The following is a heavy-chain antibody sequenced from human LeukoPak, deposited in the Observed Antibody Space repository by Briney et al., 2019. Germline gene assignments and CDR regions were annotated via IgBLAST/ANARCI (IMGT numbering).Heavy chain of an antibody. J-gene: IGHJ4*02. CDR3: ARGSSGWPYYFDY. D-gene: IGHD6-19*01. CDR1: GFTVSSNY. CDR2: ISSGGNT. V-gene: IGHV3-53*01. Sequence: GGSLRLSCAASGFTVSSNYMSWVRQAPGKGLEWVSIISSGGNTYYADSVKGRFTISRDNSKSTLYLQMNSLRADDTAVYYCARGSSGWPYYFDYWGQGTLVTVSS.